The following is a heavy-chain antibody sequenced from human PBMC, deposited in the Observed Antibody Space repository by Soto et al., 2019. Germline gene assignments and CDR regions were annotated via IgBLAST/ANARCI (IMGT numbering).Heavy chain of an antibody. CDR3: ASSNYDFWSGYYPHKNYYYYYGMDV. J-gene: IGHJ6*02. D-gene: IGHD3-3*01. CDR2: IYYSGST. V-gene: IGHV4-59*01. CDR1: GGSISSYY. Sequence: QVQLQESGPGLVKPSETLSLTCTVSGGSISSYYWSWIRQPPGKGLEWIGYIYYSGSTNYNPSLKSRVTISVDTSTNQFSLKLSSVTAADTAVYYCASSNYDFWSGYYPHKNYYYYYGMDVWGQGTTVTVSS.